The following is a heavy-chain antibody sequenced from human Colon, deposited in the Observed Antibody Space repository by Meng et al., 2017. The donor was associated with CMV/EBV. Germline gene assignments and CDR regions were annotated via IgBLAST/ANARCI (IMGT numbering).Heavy chain of an antibody. CDR3: VRDRGYNYGNFDS. D-gene: IGHD5-18*01. Sequence: SQTRSLTGAVSGFSISSAYFWGWIRQSSGKGLEWIGSIYGSGKTYYNPSLKSRVSISVDTSNNEFSLTLSSATAADTAVYYCVRDRGYNYGNFDSWGQGTLVTVSS. V-gene: IGHV4-38-2*02. CDR1: GFSISSAYF. J-gene: IGHJ4*02. CDR2: IYGSGKT.